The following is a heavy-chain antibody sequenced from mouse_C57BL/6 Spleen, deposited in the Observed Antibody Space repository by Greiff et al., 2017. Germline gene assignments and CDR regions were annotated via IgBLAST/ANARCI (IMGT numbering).Heavy chain of an antibody. CDR1: GYTFTDYN. CDR2: INPNNGGT. J-gene: IGHJ2*01. V-gene: IGHV1-18*01. D-gene: IGHD2-4*01. CDR3: ARSVYYDYDERDYLDY. Sequence: VQLKESGPELVKPGASVKIPCKASGYTFTDYNMDWVKQSHGKSLEWIGDINPNNGGTIYNQKFKGKATLTVDKSSSTAYMELRSLTSEDTAVYYCARSVYYDYDERDYLDYWGQGTTLTVSS.